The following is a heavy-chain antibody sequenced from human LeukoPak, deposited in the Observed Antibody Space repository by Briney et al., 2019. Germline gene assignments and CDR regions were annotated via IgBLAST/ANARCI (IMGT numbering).Heavy chain of an antibody. CDR1: GFTFSSYG. Sequence: GGSLRLSCAASGFTFSSYGMHWVRQAPGKGLEWVAVISYDGSNKYYADSVKGRFTISRDNSKNTLYLQMNSLRAEDKAVYYCAKDSKVAAGKNHWGQGTLVTVSS. CDR2: ISYDGSNK. D-gene: IGHD6-13*01. V-gene: IGHV3-30*18. J-gene: IGHJ5*02. CDR3: AKDSKVAAGKNH.